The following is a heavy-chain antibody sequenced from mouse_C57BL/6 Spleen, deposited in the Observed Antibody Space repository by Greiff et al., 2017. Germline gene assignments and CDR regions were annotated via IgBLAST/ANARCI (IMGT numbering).Heavy chain of an antibody. CDR1: GYTFTSYW. D-gene: IGHD2-2*01. Sequence: VQLQQPGAELVMPGASVKLSCKASGYTFTSYWMHWVKQRPGQGLEWIGEIDPSDSYTNYNQKFKGKSTLTVDKSSSTAYMQLSSLTSEDSAVYYCARDGYGRSYWYFDVWGTGTTVTVSS. CDR2: IDPSDSYT. V-gene: IGHV1-69*01. J-gene: IGHJ1*03. CDR3: ARDGYGRSYWYFDV.